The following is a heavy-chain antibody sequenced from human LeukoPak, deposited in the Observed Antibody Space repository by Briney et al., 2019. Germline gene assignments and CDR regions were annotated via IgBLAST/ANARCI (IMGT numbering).Heavy chain of an antibody. CDR1: GGSFSGHY. D-gene: IGHD5-18*01. J-gene: IGHJ4*02. CDR2: INHSGST. Sequence: SETLSLTCAVYGGSFSGHYWSWIRQPPGKGLEWIGEINHSGSTNYNPSLKSRVTISVDTPKNQFPLKLSSVTAADTAVYYCASRDTATGLDWGQGTLVTVSS. V-gene: IGHV4-34*01. CDR3: ASRDTATGLD.